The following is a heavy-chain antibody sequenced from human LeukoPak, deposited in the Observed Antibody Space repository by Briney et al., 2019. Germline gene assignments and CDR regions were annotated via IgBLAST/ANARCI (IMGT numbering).Heavy chain of an antibody. J-gene: IGHJ6*03. CDR3: AKVGQVLATLPDYYYMDV. CDR1: GFNFGSFG. Sequence: PGGSLRLSCVASGFNFGSFGMHWVRQAPGKGPEWVALIWATGSNQYYVDSVRGRFTISRDNSKNTLYLQMSHLRGEDTAVYFCAKVGQVLATLPDYYYMDVWGNGTTVTVSS. CDR2: IWATGSNQ. D-gene: IGHD2-2*02. V-gene: IGHV3-33*03.